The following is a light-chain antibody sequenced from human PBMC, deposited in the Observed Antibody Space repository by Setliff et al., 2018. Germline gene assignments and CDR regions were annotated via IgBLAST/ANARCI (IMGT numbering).Light chain of an antibody. V-gene: IGLV7-46*01. Sequence: QAVVTQEPSLTVSPGGTVTLTCGSSTGAVTSNHYPYWFQQKPGQAPRTLIYDTSNKHSWTPARFSGSLLGGKAALTLSGAQPEDEADYYCMFSFSAARVLGGGTKVTVL. CDR3: MFSFSAARV. J-gene: IGLJ3*02. CDR1: TGAVTSNHY. CDR2: DTS.